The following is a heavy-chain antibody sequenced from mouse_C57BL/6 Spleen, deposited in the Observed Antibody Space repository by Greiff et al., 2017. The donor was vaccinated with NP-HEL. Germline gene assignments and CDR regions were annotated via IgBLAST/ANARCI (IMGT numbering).Heavy chain of an antibody. CDR1: GFTFSSYA. Sequence: EVQRVESGGGLVKPGGSLKLSCAASGFTFSSYAMSWVRQTPEKRLEWVATISDGGSYTYYPDNVKGRFTISRDNAKNNLYLQMSHLKSEDTAMYYCARDGHYGSSYNWYFDVWGTGTTVTVSS. J-gene: IGHJ1*03. CDR3: ARDGHYGSSYNWYFDV. D-gene: IGHD1-1*01. CDR2: ISDGGSYT. V-gene: IGHV5-4*01.